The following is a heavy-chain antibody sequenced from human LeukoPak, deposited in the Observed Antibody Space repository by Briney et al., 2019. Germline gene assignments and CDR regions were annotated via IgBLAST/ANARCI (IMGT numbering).Heavy chain of an antibody. V-gene: IGHV4-31*03. Sequence: SQTLSLTCTVSGGFISSGGYYWSWIRQHPGKGLEWIGYTYYSGSTYYNPSLKSRVTISVDTSKNQFSLKLSSVTAADTAVYYCARVDGYNGDYFDYWGQGTLVTVSS. CDR2: TYYSGST. J-gene: IGHJ4*02. CDR3: ARVDGYNGDYFDY. CDR1: GGFISSGGYY. D-gene: IGHD5-24*01.